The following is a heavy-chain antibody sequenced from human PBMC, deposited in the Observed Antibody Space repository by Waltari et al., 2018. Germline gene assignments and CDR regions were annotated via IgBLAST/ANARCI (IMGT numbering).Heavy chain of an antibody. CDR3: AREGLQGVSDY. J-gene: IGHJ4*02. CDR2: ISSSSSTI. CDR1: GFTFSSYS. Sequence: EVQLVESGGGLVQPGGSLRISCAASGFTFSSYSMNWVRQAPGKGLEWVSYISSSSSTIYYADSVKGRFTISRDNAKHSLYLQMNSLRAEDTAVYYCAREGLQGVSDYWGQGTLVTVSS. D-gene: IGHD3-10*01. V-gene: IGHV3-48*01.